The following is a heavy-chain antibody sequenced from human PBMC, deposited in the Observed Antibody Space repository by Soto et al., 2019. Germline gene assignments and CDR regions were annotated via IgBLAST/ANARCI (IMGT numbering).Heavy chain of an antibody. CDR3: ARDSRYDSSGYYYWYFDL. D-gene: IGHD3-22*01. V-gene: IGHV1-18*01. CDR1: GYTFTSYG. Sequence: QVQLVQSGAEVKKPGASVKVSCKASGYTFTSYGISWVRQAPGQGLEWMGWISAYNGNTNYAQKLQGRVTMTTDTSTSTAYMGLRSLRSDDTAVYYCARDSRYDSSGYYYWYFDLWGRGTLVTVSS. CDR2: ISAYNGNT. J-gene: IGHJ2*01.